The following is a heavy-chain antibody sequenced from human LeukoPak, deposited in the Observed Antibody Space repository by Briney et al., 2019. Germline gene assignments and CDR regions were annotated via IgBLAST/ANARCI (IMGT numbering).Heavy chain of an antibody. V-gene: IGHV3-9*01. CDR3: AKDLHDYGGNLFDY. J-gene: IGHJ4*02. Sequence: PGGSLRLSCAASGFTFDDYAMHWVRHAPGKGLEWVSGISWNSGSIGYADSVKGRFTISRDNAKNSLYLQMNSLRAEDTALYYCAKDLHDYGGNLFDYWGQGTLVTVSS. CDR2: ISWNSGSI. CDR1: GFTFDDYA. D-gene: IGHD4-23*01.